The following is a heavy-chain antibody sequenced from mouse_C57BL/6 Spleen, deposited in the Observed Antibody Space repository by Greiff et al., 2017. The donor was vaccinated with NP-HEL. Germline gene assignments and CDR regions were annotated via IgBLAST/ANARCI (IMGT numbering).Heavy chain of an antibody. J-gene: IGHJ1*03. D-gene: IGHD1-1*01. CDR3: AASSYPCWYFDV. Sequence: EVQRVESGGGLVKPGGSLKLSCAASGFTFSDYGMHWVRQAPAKGLEWVAYISSGSSTIYYADTVKGRFTISRGDDTNTLFLLKISLRTDDATMYYCAASSYPCWYFDVWGTGTTVTVSS. CDR2: ISSGSSTI. V-gene: IGHV5-17*01. CDR1: GFTFSDYG.